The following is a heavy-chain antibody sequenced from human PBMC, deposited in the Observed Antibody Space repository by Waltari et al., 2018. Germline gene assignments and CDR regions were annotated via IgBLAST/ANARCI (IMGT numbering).Heavy chain of an antibody. CDR2: INKDGTDE. CDR1: GFTFTDYW. Sequence: EVQLVDSGGGLVQPGESLRLSCATSGFTFTDYWMRWLRQAQGEGPEGRATINKDGTDECYVDSVEGRFTNSRDNAKNSLYLQMNSLRAEDTALYYCRVYSHGPFDVWGQGTMVTVSS. J-gene: IGHJ3*01. CDR3: RVYSHGPFDV. D-gene: IGHD5-18*01. V-gene: IGHV3-7*01.